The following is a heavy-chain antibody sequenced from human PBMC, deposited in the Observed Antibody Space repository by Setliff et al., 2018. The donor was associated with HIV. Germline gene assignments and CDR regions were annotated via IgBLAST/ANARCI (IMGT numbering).Heavy chain of an antibody. CDR3: ARGYPSSPYYYYMDV. D-gene: IGHD5-12*01. Sequence: ASVKVSCKASGYSFTSYYIHWVRQAPGQGHEWMGIINPSGGSTSYAQKFQGRVTMTRDTSTSTVYMELSSLRSEDTAVYNCARGYPSSPYYYYMDVWGKGTTVTVSS. CDR1: GYSFTSYY. CDR2: INPSGGST. J-gene: IGHJ6*03. V-gene: IGHV1-46*01.